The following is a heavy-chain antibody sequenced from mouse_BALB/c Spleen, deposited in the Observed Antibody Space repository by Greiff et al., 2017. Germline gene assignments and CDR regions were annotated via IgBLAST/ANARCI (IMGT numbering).Heavy chain of an antibody. CDR2: IRWKSDNYAT. CDR1: GFNFSSYW. V-gene: IGHV6-6*02. J-gene: IGHJ3*01. CDR3: TAATAY. Sequence: EVQVEESGGGLVQPGGSMKLSCVASGFNFSSYWMSWVRQSPEKGLEWVAEIRWKSDNYATHYAESVKGKFTISRDDSNSRLYLQMNSLRAEDTGIYYYTAATAYWGQGTLVTVSA.